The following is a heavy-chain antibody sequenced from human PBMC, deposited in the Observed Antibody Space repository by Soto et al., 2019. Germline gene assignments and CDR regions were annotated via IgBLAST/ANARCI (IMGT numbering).Heavy chain of an antibody. CDR1: GFTFSTTG. CDR2: IGPDPSNT. CDR3: TTARHCSSDACPAAE. V-gene: IGHV3-23*01. J-gene: IGHJ4*02. D-gene: IGHD2-2*01. Sequence: EVQLLESGGGLVQPGGSLRLSCTTSGFTFSTTGMLWLRQPPGKGLEWVSAIGPDPSNTKYTDSVKGRFTISRDNSKNMVFLQMTSLGAEDTALYYCTTARHCSSDACPAAEWGQGTLITVSS.